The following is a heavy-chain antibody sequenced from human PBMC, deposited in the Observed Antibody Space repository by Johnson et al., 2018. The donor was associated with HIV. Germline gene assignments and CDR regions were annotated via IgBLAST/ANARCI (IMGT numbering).Heavy chain of an antibody. CDR2: ISGSGGST. V-gene: IGHV3-23*01. CDR3: AKDTRGSRDGYNRDDAFDI. CDR1: GFTFSSYA. J-gene: IGHJ3*02. Sequence: VQLMESGGGLVKPGGSLRLSCAASGFTFSSYAMSWVRQAPGKGLEWVSAISGSGGSTYYADSVKGRFTISRDNSKNMLYLEMKSLRAEDTAVYYCAKDTRGSRDGYNRDDAFDIWGQGTMGTVSS. D-gene: IGHD5-24*01.